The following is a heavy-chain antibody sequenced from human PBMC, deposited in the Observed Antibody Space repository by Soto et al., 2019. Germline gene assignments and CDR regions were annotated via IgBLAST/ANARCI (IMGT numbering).Heavy chain of an antibody. CDR2: IIPIFGTA. Sequence: SVKVSCKASGGTFSSYAISWVRQAPGQGLEWMGGIIPIFGTANYAQKFQGRVTITADESTSTANMELSSLRSEDTDVYYCARPLAYCGGDCYSNWGQGTLVTGSS. V-gene: IGHV1-69*13. D-gene: IGHD2-21*02. J-gene: IGHJ4*02. CDR1: GGTFSSYA. CDR3: ARPLAYCGGDCYSN.